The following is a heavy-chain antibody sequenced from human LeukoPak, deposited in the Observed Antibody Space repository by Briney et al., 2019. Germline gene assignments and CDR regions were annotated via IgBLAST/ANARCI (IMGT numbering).Heavy chain of an antibody. CDR3: AKDKSGFFDS. D-gene: IGHD3-10*01. CDR2: ISANGVNT. Sequence: GGSLRLSCAASGFSFSIYGMSWVRQAPGKGLEWVSAISANGVNTYYADSVKGRFTISRDNSKSTLYLQMNSLRAEDAAIFYCAKDKSGFFDSWGQGTLVPVSS. J-gene: IGHJ4*02. CDR1: GFSFSIYG. V-gene: IGHV3-23*01.